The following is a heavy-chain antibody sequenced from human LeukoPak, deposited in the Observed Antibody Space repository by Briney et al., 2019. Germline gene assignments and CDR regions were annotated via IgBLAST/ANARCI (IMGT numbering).Heavy chain of an antibody. CDR2: INAGNGNT. CDR1: GYTFTNYA. D-gene: IGHD3-10*01. CDR3: ASGPDYYDSGSYLPS. J-gene: IGHJ5*02. Sequence: GASVKVSCKASGYTFTNYAMHWVHQAPGQRLEWMGWINAGNGNTKYSQKFQGRVTITGDTSASTAYMEVTSLRSEDTAVYYCASGPDYYDSGSYLPSWGQGTLVTVSS. V-gene: IGHV1-3*01.